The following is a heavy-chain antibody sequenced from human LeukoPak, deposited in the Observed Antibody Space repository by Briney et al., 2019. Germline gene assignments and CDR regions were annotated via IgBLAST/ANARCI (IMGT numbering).Heavy chain of an antibody. CDR2: MYNSWTT. CDR1: GASIRGSITSGTSY. D-gene: IGHD1-14*01. CDR3: ARSTNRVDS. J-gene: IGHJ4*02. V-gene: IGHV4-61*02. Sequence: PSQTLSLTCTVSGASIRGSITSGTSYWNWIRQPAGKGLEWIGRMYNSWTTINYNPSLKSRVTISVDTSKNQFSLNVTSVTAADTAVYYCARSTNRVDSWGQGTLVTVSS.